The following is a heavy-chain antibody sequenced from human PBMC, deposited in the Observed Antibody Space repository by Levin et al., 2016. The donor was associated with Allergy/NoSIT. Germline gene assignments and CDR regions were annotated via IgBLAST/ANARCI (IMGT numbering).Heavy chain of an antibody. D-gene: IGHD1-14*01. CDR3: ARGATGLRGFDP. J-gene: IGHJ5*02. V-gene: IGHV4-30-4*01. Sequence: WIRQPPGKGLEWIGYIYYSGSTYYNPSLKSRVTISVDTSKNQFSLKLSSVTAADTAVYYCARGATGLRGFDPWGQGTLVTVSS. CDR2: IYYSGST.